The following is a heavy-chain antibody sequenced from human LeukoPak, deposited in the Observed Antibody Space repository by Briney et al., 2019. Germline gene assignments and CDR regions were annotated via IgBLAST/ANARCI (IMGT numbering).Heavy chain of an antibody. V-gene: IGHV3-23*01. CDR1: GFTFSSYA. Sequence: GGSLRLSCAASGFTFSSYAMSWVRQAPGKGLEWVSAISGSGGSTYYADSVKGRFTISRDNSKNTLYLQMNSLRAEDTAVYYCAKAIPRSSTSCYPAPCYYYGMDVWGQGTTVTVSS. CDR2: ISGSGGST. CDR3: AKAIPRSSTSCYPAPCYYYGMDV. D-gene: IGHD2-2*01. J-gene: IGHJ6*02.